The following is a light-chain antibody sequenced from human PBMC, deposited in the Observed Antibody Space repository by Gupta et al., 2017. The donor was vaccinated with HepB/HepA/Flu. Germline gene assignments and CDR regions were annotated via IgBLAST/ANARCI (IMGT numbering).Light chain of an antibody. V-gene: IGKV3-20*01. CDR2: GAS. Sequence: EIVLTQSPGTLSLSPGERATLSCRASQSVSSYLAWYQQKPGQAPRLLIYGASSRATGSPDRFSGSGSGTDFTLTISRLEPEDFAVDYCQQYGSSQGLTFGGGTKVEIK. CDR3: QQYGSSQGLT. CDR1: QSVSSY. J-gene: IGKJ4*01.